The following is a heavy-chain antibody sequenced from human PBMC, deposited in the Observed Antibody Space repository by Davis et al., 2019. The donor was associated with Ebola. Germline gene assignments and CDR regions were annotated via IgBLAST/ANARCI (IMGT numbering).Heavy chain of an antibody. V-gene: IGHV1-8*01. CDR3: ARGKKVAKMGSWFDS. J-gene: IGHJ5*01. Sequence: ASVKVSCKASGYTFTNYDVHWVRQGTGQGLEWIGWMNPNSGNTGYGQKFQGTVTMTRNTSISTAYMELSSLTSEDTAVYYCARGKKVAKMGSWFDSWGQGTLVTVSS. CDR1: GYTFTNYD. CDR2: MNPNSGNT. D-gene: IGHD5-12*01.